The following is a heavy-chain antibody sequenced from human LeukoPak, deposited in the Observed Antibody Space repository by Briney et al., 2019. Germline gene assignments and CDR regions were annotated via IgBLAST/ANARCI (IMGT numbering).Heavy chain of an antibody. CDR3: ARGDPEQWLVPHDY. Sequence: GGSLRLSCAASGFTFTDYAMSWVRQAPGKGLEWVSAISGSGGSTYYADSVKGRFTISRDNSKNTLYLQMNSLRAEDTAVYYCARGDPEQWLVPHDYWGQGTLVTVSS. J-gene: IGHJ4*02. CDR1: GFTFTDYA. D-gene: IGHD6-19*01. V-gene: IGHV3-23*01. CDR2: ISGSGGST.